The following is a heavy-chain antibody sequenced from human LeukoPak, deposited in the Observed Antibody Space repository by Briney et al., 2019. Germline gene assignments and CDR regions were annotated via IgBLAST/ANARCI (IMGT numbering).Heavy chain of an antibody. J-gene: IGHJ6*03. V-gene: IGHV3-43D*04. CDR2: ISWYGGST. CDR3: AKDGLFGVVTPYYYYYMDV. Sequence: GGSLRLSCAASGFTFDDYAMHWVRQAPVKGQELVSLISWYGGSTYYADSVKGRFTISRDNSKNSLYLQMNSLRAEDTALYYCAKDGLFGVVTPYYYYYMDVWGKGTTVTVSS. D-gene: IGHD3-3*01. CDR1: GFTFDDYA.